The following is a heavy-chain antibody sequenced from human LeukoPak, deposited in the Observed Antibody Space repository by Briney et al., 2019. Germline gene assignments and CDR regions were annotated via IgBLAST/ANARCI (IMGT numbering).Heavy chain of an antibody. CDR1: GFTVSSNY. D-gene: IGHD2-2*02. CDR2: IYSGGST. Sequence: PGGSLRLSCAASGFTVSSNYMSWVRQAPGKGLEWVSVIYSGGSTYYADSVKGRFTISRDNSKNTLYLQMNSLRAEDTAVYYCARDRSPYCSSTSCYIYYGMDVWGQGTTVTVSS. V-gene: IGHV3-53*01. J-gene: IGHJ6*02. CDR3: ARDRSPYCSSTSCYIYYGMDV.